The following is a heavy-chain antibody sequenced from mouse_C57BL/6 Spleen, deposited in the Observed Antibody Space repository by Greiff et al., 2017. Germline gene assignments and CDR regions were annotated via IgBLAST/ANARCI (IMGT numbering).Heavy chain of an antibody. CDR2: INPCGGGT. V-gene: IGHV1-54*01. CDR1: GYAFTNYL. CDR3: ARGLLYYYGSSTFAY. Sequence: VQLQQPGAELVRPGTSVKVSCKASGYAFTNYLIEWVKQRPGQGLEWIGVINPCGGGTNYNEKFKGKATLTVDKSSSTAYMQLSSLTSEESAVYFFARGLLYYYGSSTFAYRGQGTLVTVSA. J-gene: IGHJ3*01. D-gene: IGHD1-1*01.